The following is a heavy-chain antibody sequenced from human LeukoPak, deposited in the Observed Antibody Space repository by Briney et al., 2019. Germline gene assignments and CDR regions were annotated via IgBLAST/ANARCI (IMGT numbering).Heavy chain of an antibody. CDR1: GYTFTSYY. J-gene: IGHJ4*02. CDR3: ARDRYVGATTAGDSDS. V-gene: IGHV1-46*01. D-gene: IGHD1-26*01. CDR2: INPSGGST. Sequence: ASVKVSCKASGYTFTSYYMHWVRQTPGQGLEWMGIINPSGGSTSYAQKFQGRVTMTRDTSTSTVYMELNSLRAEDTAVYYCARDRYVGATTAGDSDSWGQGTLVTVSS.